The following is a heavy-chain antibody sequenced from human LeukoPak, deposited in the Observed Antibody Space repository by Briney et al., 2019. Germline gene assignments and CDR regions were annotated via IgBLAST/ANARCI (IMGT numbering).Heavy chain of an antibody. Sequence: GGSLRLSCAASGFTVSSNYMSWVRQAPGKGLEWVSVIYSDGSTYYADSVKGRFTISRDNAKNSLYLQMNSLRAEDTAVYYCAELGITMIGGVWGKGTTVTISS. J-gene: IGHJ6*04. CDR1: GFTVSSNY. D-gene: IGHD3-10*02. CDR2: IYSDGST. V-gene: IGHV3-53*01. CDR3: AELGITMIGGV.